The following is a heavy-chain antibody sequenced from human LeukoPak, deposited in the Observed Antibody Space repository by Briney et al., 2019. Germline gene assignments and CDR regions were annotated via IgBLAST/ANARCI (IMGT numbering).Heavy chain of an antibody. J-gene: IGHJ3*02. CDR2: INTNTGNP. Sequence: ASVKVSCKASGYTFTSYAMNWVRPAPGQGLEWMGWINTNTGNPTYAQGFTGRFVFSLDTSVSTAYLQISSLKAEDTAVYYCATRLWGSYRPDAFDIWGQGTMVTVSS. CDR3: ATRLWGSYRPDAFDI. V-gene: IGHV7-4-1*02. CDR1: GYTFTSYA. D-gene: IGHD3-16*02.